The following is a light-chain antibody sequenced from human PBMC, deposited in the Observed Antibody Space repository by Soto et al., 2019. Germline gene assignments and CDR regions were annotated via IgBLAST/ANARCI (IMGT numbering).Light chain of an antibody. CDR3: RKPTNYPR. J-gene: IGKJ3*01. Sequence: DIQLTQSPSFLSASVGDRVTITCRASQGISSYLAWYQQKPGKAPELLIYAASTLQSGAPSTFSGSGSGTQFTLTLISMQAEDCATYYCRKPTNYPRFGHGTKVDIK. CDR1: QGISSY. V-gene: IGKV1-9*01. CDR2: AAS.